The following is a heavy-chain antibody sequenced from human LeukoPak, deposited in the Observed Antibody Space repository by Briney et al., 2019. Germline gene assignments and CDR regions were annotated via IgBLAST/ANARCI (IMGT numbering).Heavy chain of an antibody. V-gene: IGHV4-34*01. J-gene: IGHJ4*02. D-gene: IGHD3-3*01. Sequence: SETLSLTCAVYGGSFSGYYWSWIRQPPGKGLEWIGEINHSGSTNYNPSLKSRVTISVDTSKNQFSLKLSSVTAADTAVYYCARDTNYDFWSGYSYYFDYWGQGTLVTVSS. CDR3: ARDTNYDFWSGYSYYFDY. CDR2: INHSGST. CDR1: GGSFSGYY.